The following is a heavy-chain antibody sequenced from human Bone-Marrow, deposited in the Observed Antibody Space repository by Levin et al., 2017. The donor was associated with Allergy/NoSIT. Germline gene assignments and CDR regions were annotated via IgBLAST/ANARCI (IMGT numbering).Heavy chain of an antibody. CDR3: AWFETKAPTDDY. CDR1: GFTFSSSG. Sequence: PGGSLRLSCAASGFTFSSSGMNWVRQAPGKGLEWVSSISGSGKYIYYADSVKGRFTISRDNAKNSLFLQMNTLRAEDTAVYYCAWFETKAPTDDYWGQGALVTVSS. D-gene: IGHD3-10*01. V-gene: IGHV3-21*01. CDR2: ISGSGKYI. J-gene: IGHJ4*02.